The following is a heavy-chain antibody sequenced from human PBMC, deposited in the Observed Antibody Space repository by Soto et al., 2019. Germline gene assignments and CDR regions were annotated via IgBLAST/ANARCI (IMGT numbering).Heavy chain of an antibody. CDR3: ARGSVGVYYYGMDV. CDR1: EFTFSSYW. D-gene: IGHD2-8*01. V-gene: IGHV3-7*01. CDR2: MKQDGSEK. J-gene: IGHJ6*02. Sequence: PGGSLRLSCAASEFTFSSYWMSWVRQAPWKGLEWVANMKQDGSEKYYVDSVKGRFTISRDNAKNSLYLQMNSLRAEDTAVYYCARGSVGVYYYGMDVWGQGTTVTVSS.